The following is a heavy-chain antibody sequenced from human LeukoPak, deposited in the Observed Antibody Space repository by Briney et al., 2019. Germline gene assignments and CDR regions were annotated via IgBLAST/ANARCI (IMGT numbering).Heavy chain of an antibody. J-gene: IGHJ6*03. D-gene: IGHD6-19*01. CDR3: ARDLRYSSGWSASGMDV. CDR1: GYTFTGYY. V-gene: IGHV1-2*02. Sequence: ASVKVSCKASGYTFTGYYMHWVRQAPGQGLEWMGWINPNSGGTNYAQKFQGRVSMTTDASTSTAYMDLRSLRSDDTAVYYCARDLRYSSGWSASGMDVWGKGTTVTISS. CDR2: INPNSGGT.